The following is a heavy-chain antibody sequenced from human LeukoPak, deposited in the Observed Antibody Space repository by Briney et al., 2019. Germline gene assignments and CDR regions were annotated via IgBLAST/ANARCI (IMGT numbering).Heavy chain of an antibody. D-gene: IGHD3-3*01. Sequence: GESLKISCKGSGYSFTSYWIGWVRQMPGKGLEWMGIIYPGDYDTRYSPSFQGQVTISADKSISTAYLQWSSLKASDTAMYYCARHLTIFGVSLRFDPWGQGTLVTVSS. J-gene: IGHJ5*02. CDR3: ARHLTIFGVSLRFDP. CDR2: IYPGDYDT. CDR1: GYSFTSYW. V-gene: IGHV5-51*01.